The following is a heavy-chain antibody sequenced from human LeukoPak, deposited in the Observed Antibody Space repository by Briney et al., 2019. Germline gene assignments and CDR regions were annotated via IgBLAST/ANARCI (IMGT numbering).Heavy chain of an antibody. J-gene: IGHJ5*02. CDR2: IHTSGST. CDR3: ARDVRGTGYSSGWYDNWLDP. V-gene: IGHV4-4*07. Sequence: PSETLSLTCTVSGGSISSYYWSWIRQPAGKGLEWIGRIHTSGSTNYNPSLKSRVTMSVDTSKNQFSLKLSSVTAADTAVYYCARDVRGTGYSSGWYDNWLDPWGQGTLVTVSS. CDR1: GGSISSYY. D-gene: IGHD6-19*01.